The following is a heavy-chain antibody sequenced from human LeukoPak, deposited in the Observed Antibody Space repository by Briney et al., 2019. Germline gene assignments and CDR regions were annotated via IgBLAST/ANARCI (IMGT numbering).Heavy chain of an antibody. CDR2: ISYDGSNK. CDR3: ARAEYSGSYYFDY. CDR1: GFTFSSYA. J-gene: IGHJ4*02. V-gene: IGHV3-30-3*01. Sequence: GGCLRLSCAASGFTFSSYAMHWVRQAPGKGLEWVAVISYDGSNKYYADSVKGRFTISRDNSKNTLYLQMNSLRAEDTAVYYCARAEYSGSYYFDYWGQGTLVTVSS. D-gene: IGHD1-26*01.